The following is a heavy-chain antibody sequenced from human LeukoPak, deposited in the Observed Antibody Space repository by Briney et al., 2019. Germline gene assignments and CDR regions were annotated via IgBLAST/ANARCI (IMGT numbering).Heavy chain of an antibody. CDR1: GDSVSSNSAA. J-gene: IGHJ4*02. Sequence: SQTLSLTCAISGDSVSSNSAAWNWIRQSPSRGLEWLGRTYYRSKRYNDYAVSVKSRITINPDTSKNQFSLQLNSVTPEDTAVYYCARGGVGGSWDRYYFDYWGQGTLVTVSS. CDR2: TYYRSKRYN. D-gene: IGHD6-13*01. CDR3: ARGGVGGSWDRYYFDY. V-gene: IGHV6-1*01.